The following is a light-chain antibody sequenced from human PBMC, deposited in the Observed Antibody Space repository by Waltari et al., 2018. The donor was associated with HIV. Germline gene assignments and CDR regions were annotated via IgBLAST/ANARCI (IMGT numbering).Light chain of an antibody. J-gene: IGLJ2*01. CDR1: SSNTRCTS. Sequence: QSVLTQPPSASGSPGPRATISCSGRSSNTRCTSVNWYQQLPGTAPKRLIDSNNQRPSGCPHQSSGSKSGTHASLPISGPQSEDEADYYCAAWDDSLNGVVFGGGTKLTVL. CDR2: SNN. V-gene: IGLV1-44*01. CDR3: AAWDDSLNGVV.